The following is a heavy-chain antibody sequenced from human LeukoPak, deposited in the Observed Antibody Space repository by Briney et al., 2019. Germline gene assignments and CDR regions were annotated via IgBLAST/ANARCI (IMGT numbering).Heavy chain of an antibody. CDR2: INTNTGNP. Sequence: ASVKVSCKASGYTFTSYAMNWVRQAPGRGLEWMGWINTNTGNPTYAQGFTGRFVFSLDTSVRRAYLQINSLKAEDTAVYYCARGNSIAAAGKDFDYWGQGTLVTVSS. V-gene: IGHV7-4-1*02. J-gene: IGHJ4*02. CDR1: GYTFTSYA. CDR3: ARGNSIAAAGKDFDY. D-gene: IGHD6-13*01.